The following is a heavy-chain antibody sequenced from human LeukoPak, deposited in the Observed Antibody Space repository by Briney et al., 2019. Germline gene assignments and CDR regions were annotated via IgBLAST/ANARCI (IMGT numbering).Heavy chain of an antibody. J-gene: IGHJ3*02. V-gene: IGHV3-30-3*01. Sequence: GGSLRLSCAASGFTFSSYWMHWVRQAPGKGLEWVAVISYDGSNKYYADSVKGRFTISRDNSKNTLYLQMNSLRAEDTAVYYCARADIVVVPAAPGGDAFDIWGQGTMVTVSS. CDR3: ARADIVVVPAAPGGDAFDI. CDR1: GFTFSSYW. D-gene: IGHD2-2*01. CDR2: ISYDGSNK.